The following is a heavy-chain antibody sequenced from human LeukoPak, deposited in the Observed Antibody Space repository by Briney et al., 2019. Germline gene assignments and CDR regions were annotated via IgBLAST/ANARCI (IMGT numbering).Heavy chain of an antibody. CDR1: AFTFTNYA. CDR3: AYLGLSSDWNDVPGPQIDH. D-gene: IGHD1-1*01. CDR2: ISGSGSVT. J-gene: IGHJ4*02. V-gene: IGHV3-23*01. Sequence: GGSLRLSCSASAFTFTNYAMNWVRQAPGKGLEWVSTISGSGSVTFYADSVKGRFTISRDDSNTVYLQMSRLRVNDTAVYYCAYLGLSSDWNDVPGPQIDHWGQGALVSVST.